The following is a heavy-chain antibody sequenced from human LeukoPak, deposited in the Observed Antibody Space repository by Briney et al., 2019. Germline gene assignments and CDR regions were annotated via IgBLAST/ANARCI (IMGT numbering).Heavy chain of an antibody. CDR1: VYTFTGYY. J-gene: IGHJ4*02. Sequence: ASVKVSCKASVYTFTGYYMRWVRQAPGQGLEWMGWINPNSGGTNYAQKFQGRVTMTRDTSISTAYMGLSRLRSDDTAVYYCARAYYDFWSGYPFDYWGQGNLVTVSS. V-gene: IGHV1-2*02. CDR2: INPNSGGT. D-gene: IGHD3-3*01. CDR3: ARAYYDFWSGYPFDY.